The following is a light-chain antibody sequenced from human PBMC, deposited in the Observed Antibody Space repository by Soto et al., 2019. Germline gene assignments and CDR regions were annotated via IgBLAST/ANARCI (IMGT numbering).Light chain of an antibody. CDR2: AAS. V-gene: IGKV3-20*01. CDR3: QQYGTVPWT. J-gene: IGKJ1*01. CDR1: QSVSSN. Sequence: EIVMTQSPATLSVSPGEIATLSFSASQSVSSNLAWYQQKPGQSPRLLIYAASSRASGIPDRFSGSGSGTDFTLSINGLDPEDLAVYYCQQYGTVPWTFGQGTKVDIK.